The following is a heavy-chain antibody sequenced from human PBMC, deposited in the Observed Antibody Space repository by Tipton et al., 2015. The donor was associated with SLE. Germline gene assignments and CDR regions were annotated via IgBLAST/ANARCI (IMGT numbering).Heavy chain of an antibody. V-gene: IGHV4-39*01. CDR1: GGSISSSSYY. CDR3: ACEDDSSGPGFDP. J-gene: IGHJ5*02. D-gene: IGHD3-22*01. Sequence: TLSLTCTVSGGSISSSSYYWGWIRQPPGKGLEWIGSIYYSGSTYYNPSLKSRVTISVDTSKNQFSLKLGSVTAADTAVYYCACEDDSSGPGFDPWGQGTLDTDS. CDR2: IYYSGST.